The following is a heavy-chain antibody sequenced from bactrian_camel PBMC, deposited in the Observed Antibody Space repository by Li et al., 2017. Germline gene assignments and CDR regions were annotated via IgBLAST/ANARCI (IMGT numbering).Heavy chain of an antibody. CDR3: AADLSPYSDCSDRRIGY. J-gene: IGHJ6*01. D-gene: IGHD4*01. Sequence: HVQLVESGGGSVQAGGSLRLSCTVSGPTFSRYCMGWVRKGAGKAREETAASIESSGKTLYAKSVKGRFTISQDNAKTTAYLQMDSLKPEDTAVYYCAADLSPYSDCSDRRIGYWGQGTQVTVS. V-gene: IGHV3-2*01. CDR1: GPTFSRYC. CDR2: IESSGKT.